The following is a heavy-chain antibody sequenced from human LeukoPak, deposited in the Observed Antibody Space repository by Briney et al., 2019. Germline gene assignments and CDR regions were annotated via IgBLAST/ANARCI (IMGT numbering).Heavy chain of an antibody. J-gene: IGHJ4*02. Sequence: GGSLRLSCAASGFTFSSYAMSWVRQAPGKGLEWVSAISGSGGSTYYADSVKGRFTISRDNSKNTLHLQMNSLRAEDTAVYYCAKDYYYGSGSPPPGPFDYWGQGTLVTVSS. D-gene: IGHD3-10*01. V-gene: IGHV3-23*01. CDR3: AKDYYYGSGSPPPGPFDY. CDR2: ISGSGGST. CDR1: GFTFSSYA.